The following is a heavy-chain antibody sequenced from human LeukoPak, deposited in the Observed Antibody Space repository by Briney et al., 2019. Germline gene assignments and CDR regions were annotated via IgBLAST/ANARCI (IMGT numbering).Heavy chain of an antibody. D-gene: IGHD2-2*01. CDR2: INHSGST. V-gene: IGHV4-34*01. CDR1: GGSFSGYY. CDR3: ARQGYCSSTSCYRSHWFDP. Sequence: SETLSLTCAVYGGSFSGYYWSWIRQPPGKGLEWIGEINHSGSTNYNPSLKSRVTTSVDTSKNQFSLKLSSVTAADTAVYYCARQGYCSSTSCYRSHWFDPWGQGTLVTVSS. J-gene: IGHJ5*02.